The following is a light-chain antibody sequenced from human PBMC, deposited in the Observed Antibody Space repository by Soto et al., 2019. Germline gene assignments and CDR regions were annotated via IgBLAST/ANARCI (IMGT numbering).Light chain of an antibody. J-gene: IGLJ1*01. CDR1: SSNIGANYD. V-gene: IGLV1-40*01. Sequence: QPVLTQPPSVSGAPGQRVTISCTGRSSNIGANYDVHWYQHRPGTAPKLLIFGNNNRPSGVPDRFSGSKSGTSASLAITGLQAEDEGDYYCQSYDSTLSARYVFGTGTKLTVL. CDR3: QSYDSTLSARYV. CDR2: GNN.